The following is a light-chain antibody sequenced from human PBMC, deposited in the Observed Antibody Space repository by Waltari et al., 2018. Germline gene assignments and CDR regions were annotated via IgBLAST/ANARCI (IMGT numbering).Light chain of an antibody. CDR3: QQYYSARRT. V-gene: IGKV4-1*01. Sequence: DIVMTQSPDSLALSLGERASVNCRSNQSVLNNSNKKNSIAWYQQKPGQPPRLLIYWASTQESGVPDRFSGSGSGTDFALTISSLQAEDVAVYYCQQYYSARRTFGQGTKVEV. CDR2: WAS. CDR1: QSVLNNSNKKNS. J-gene: IGKJ1*01.